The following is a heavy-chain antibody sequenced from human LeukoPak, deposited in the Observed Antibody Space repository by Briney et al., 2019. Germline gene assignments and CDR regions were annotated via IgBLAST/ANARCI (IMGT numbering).Heavy chain of an antibody. D-gene: IGHD3-22*01. V-gene: IGHV4-59*08. Sequence: SETLSLTCTVSGASISNFYWSWIRQPPGKGLEWIGYIHNSGSTNYNPSLKSRVAISLDTSKNQFSLKLTSVTAADTAVYYCATYDSSGYTDPDAFDIWGQGTMVIVSS. CDR3: ATYDSSGYTDPDAFDI. CDR2: IHNSGST. J-gene: IGHJ3*02. CDR1: GASISNFY.